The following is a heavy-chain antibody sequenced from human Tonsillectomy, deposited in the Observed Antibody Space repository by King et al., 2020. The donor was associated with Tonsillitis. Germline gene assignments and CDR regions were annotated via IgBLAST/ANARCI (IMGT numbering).Heavy chain of an antibody. CDR3: TRGDDFWSGHIDS. V-gene: IGHV3-49*03. CDR1: GFTFGDYA. D-gene: IGHD3-3*01. Sequence: VQLVESGGGLVQPGRSLRLSCTASGFTFGDYAMSGFRQAPGKGLGGVGFIRSKAYRGKTEYAASVKGRFTISRDDSKSIAYLHMNSLKTEDTAVYYCTRGDDFWSGHIDSWGQGTLVTVSS. CDR2: IRSKAYRGKT. J-gene: IGHJ4*02.